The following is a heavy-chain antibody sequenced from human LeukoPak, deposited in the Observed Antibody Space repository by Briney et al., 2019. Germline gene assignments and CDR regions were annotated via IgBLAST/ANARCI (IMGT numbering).Heavy chain of an antibody. Sequence: ASVKVSCKASGYTFTGYYMHWVRRAPGQGLEWMGRINPNSGGTNYAQKFQGRVTMTRDTSISTAYMELSRLRSDDTAVYYCARAARGYSYGSYWFDPWGQGTLVTVSS. J-gene: IGHJ5*02. CDR1: GYTFTGYY. CDR3: ARAARGYSYGSYWFDP. V-gene: IGHV1-2*06. CDR2: INPNSGGT. D-gene: IGHD5-18*01.